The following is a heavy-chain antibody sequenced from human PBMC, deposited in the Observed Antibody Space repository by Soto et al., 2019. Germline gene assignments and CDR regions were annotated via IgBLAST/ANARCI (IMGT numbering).Heavy chain of an antibody. D-gene: IGHD1-7*01. Sequence: ASVKISCKASGYTFTSYGISWVRQATGQELEWMGWISAYNGNTNYAQKLQGRVTMTTDTSTSTAYMELRSLRSDDTAVYYCARDLFPLGKGLITGTTSYWFDPWGQGTLVTVSS. J-gene: IGHJ5*02. V-gene: IGHV1-18*01. CDR1: GYTFTSYG. CDR2: ISAYNGNT. CDR3: ARDLFPLGKGLITGTTSYWFDP.